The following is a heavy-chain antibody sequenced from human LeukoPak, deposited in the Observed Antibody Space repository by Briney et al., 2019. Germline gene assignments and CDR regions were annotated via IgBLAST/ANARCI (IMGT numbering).Heavy chain of an antibody. V-gene: IGHV3-23*01. Sequence: GGSLRLSCAASGFTFSSYAMSWVRQAPGKGLEWVSAISGSGGSTYYADSVKGRFTISRDNSKNTLYLQMNSLRAEDTAVYYCAKDREPLEIRSASTPAFDYWGQGTLVTVSS. CDR2: ISGSGGST. CDR3: AKDREPLEIRSASTPAFDY. J-gene: IGHJ4*02. CDR1: GFTFSSYA. D-gene: IGHD5-24*01.